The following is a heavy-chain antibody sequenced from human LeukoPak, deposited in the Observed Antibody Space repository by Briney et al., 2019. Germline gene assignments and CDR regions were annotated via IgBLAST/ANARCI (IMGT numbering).Heavy chain of an antibody. J-gene: IGHJ4*02. Sequence: SETLSLTCTVSGVSVSSGSYYWSWLRQPPGKGLEWIGYIYHSGSTNYNPSLKSRVTISVDKSKNQFSLKLSSVTAADTAVYYCARGPERRLQGMTTVTTGVDYWGQGTLVTVSS. CDR1: GVSVSSGSYY. D-gene: IGHD4-17*01. CDR3: ARGPERRLQGMTTVTTGVDY. V-gene: IGHV4-61*01. CDR2: IYHSGST.